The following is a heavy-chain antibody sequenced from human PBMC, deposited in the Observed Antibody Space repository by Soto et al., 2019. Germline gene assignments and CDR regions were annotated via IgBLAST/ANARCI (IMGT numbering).Heavy chain of an antibody. V-gene: IGHV1-69*01. J-gene: IGHJ4*02. Sequence: QVQLVQSGAEVKKPGSSVKVSCKASGGTFSSYAISWVRQAPGQGLEWMGGIIPIFGTANYAQKFQGRVTITADESTSTAYMKLSSLRSEDTAVYYCARASHIVLMVYAPYYFDYWGQGTLVTVSS. CDR1: GGTFSSYA. D-gene: IGHD2-8*01. CDR3: ARASHIVLMVYAPYYFDY. CDR2: IIPIFGTA.